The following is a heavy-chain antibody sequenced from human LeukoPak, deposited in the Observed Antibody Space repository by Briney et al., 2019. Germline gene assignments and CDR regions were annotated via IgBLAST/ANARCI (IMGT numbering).Heavy chain of an antibody. V-gene: IGHV1-46*01. CDR1: GYTFTSYY. CDR3: ARDRRRLDY. Sequence: GASVTVSCTSSGYTFTSYYMHWVRQAPGQGLEWMGIINPSGGSTSYAQKFQGRVTMTRDTSTSTVYMELSSLRSEDTAVYYCARDRRRLDYWGQGTLVTVSS. CDR2: INPSGGST. J-gene: IGHJ4*02. D-gene: IGHD6-6*01.